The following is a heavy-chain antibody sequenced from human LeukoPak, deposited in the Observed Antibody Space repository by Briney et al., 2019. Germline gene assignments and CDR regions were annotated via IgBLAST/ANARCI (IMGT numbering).Heavy chain of an antibody. J-gene: IGHJ5*02. Sequence: GASVKVSCKASGYTFTSYGISWVRQAPGQGLEWMGWISAYNGNTNYAQKLQGRVTMTTDTSTSTAYMELRSLRSDDTAVYYCARDPTYYSSSWYWFDPWGQGTLVTVSS. CDR3: ARDPTYYSSSWYWFDP. D-gene: IGHD6-13*01. CDR1: GYTFTSYG. CDR2: ISAYNGNT. V-gene: IGHV1-18*01.